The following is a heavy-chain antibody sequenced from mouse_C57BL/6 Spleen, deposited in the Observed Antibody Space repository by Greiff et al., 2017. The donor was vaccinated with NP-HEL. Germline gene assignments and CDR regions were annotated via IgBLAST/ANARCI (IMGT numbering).Heavy chain of an antibody. CDR1: GYTFTSYG. J-gene: IGHJ4*01. CDR2: IYPRSGNT. D-gene: IGHD1-1*01. Sequence: VKLMESGAELARPGASVKLSCKASGYTFTSYGISWVKQRTGQGLEWIGEIYPRSGNTYYNEKFKGKATLTADKSSSTAYMELRSLTSEDSAVYVCAGLGTTVVGAMDYWGQGTSVTVSS. V-gene: IGHV1-81*01. CDR3: AGLGTTVVGAMDY.